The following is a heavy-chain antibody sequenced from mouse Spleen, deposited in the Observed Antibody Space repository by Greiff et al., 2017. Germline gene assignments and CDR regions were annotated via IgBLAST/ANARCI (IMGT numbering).Heavy chain of an antibody. D-gene: IGHD4-1*01. V-gene: IGHV3-6*01. Sequence: EVQLQESGPGLVKPSQSLSLTCSVTGYSITSGYYWNWIRQFPGNKLEWMGYISYDGSNNYNPSLKNRISITRDTSKNQFFLKLNSVTTEDTATYYCASHWDEGYFDVWGAGTTVTVSS. J-gene: IGHJ1*01. CDR2: ISYDGSN. CDR1: GYSITSGYY. CDR3: ASHWDEGYFDV.